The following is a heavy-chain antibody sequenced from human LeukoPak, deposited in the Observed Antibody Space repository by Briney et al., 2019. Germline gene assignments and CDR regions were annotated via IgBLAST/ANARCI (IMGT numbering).Heavy chain of an antibody. Sequence: SETLSLTCTVSGGSISSYYWSWIRQPPGKGLEWIGYIYYSGSTNYNPSLKSRVTISVDTSKNQFSLKLSSVTAADTAVYYCARGGYYGSGSYYNRWAYDYYYYYMDVWGKGTTVTVSS. CDR2: IYYSGST. V-gene: IGHV4-59*01. CDR1: GGSISSYY. CDR3: ARGGYYGSGSYYNRWAYDYYYYYMDV. J-gene: IGHJ6*03. D-gene: IGHD3-10*01.